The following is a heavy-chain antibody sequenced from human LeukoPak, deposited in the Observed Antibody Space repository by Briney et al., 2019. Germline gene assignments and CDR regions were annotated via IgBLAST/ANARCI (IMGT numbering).Heavy chain of an antibody. J-gene: IGHJ4*02. CDR1: GGSISSYY. D-gene: IGHD3-22*01. Sequence: KASETLSLTCTVSGGSISSYYWSWIRQPPGKGLEWIGYIYYSGSTNYNPSLKSRVTISVDTSKNQFSLKLSSVTAADTAVYYCARLPRYDSSGYRRPYYFDYWGQGTLVTVSS. CDR3: ARLPRYDSSGYRRPYYFDY. V-gene: IGHV4-59*08. CDR2: IYYSGST.